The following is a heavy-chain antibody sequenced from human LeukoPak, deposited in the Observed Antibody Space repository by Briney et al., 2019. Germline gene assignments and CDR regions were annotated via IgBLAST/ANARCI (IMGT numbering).Heavy chain of an antibody. Sequence: GASVKVSCKASGYTFTEYAFSWVRQAPGQGLEWMGWIRPHNGDTKYAQKFQARVTMTTDTSTSTAYLDLWSLRSDDTAVYYCARDVAGIAVAGPVDFWGQGTLVTVSS. J-gene: IGHJ4*02. V-gene: IGHV1-18*01. CDR1: GYTFTEYA. CDR3: ARDVAGIAVAGPVDF. CDR2: IRPHNGDT. D-gene: IGHD6-19*01.